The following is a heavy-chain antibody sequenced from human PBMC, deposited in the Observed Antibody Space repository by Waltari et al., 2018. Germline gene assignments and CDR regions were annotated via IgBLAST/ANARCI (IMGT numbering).Heavy chain of an antibody. V-gene: IGHV3-9*03. CDR3: AKGDSSSWPRDAFDI. CDR2: ISWNSGSI. Sequence: EVQLVESGGGLVQPGRSLRLSCAASGFTFDDYAMHWVRQAPGKGLEWVSGISWNSGSIGYADSVKGRFTISRDNAKNSLYLQMNSLRAEDMALYYCAKGDSSSWPRDAFDIWGQGTMVTVSS. D-gene: IGHD6-13*01. J-gene: IGHJ3*02. CDR1: GFTFDDYA.